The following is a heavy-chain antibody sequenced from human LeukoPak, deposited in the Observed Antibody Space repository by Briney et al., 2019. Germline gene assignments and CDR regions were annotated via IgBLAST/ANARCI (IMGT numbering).Heavy chain of an antibody. CDR3: ARVLSIAAAGNLLNY. CDR1: GYTFTGYY. Sequence: ASVKVPCKASGYTFTGYYMHWVRQAPGQGLEWMGWINPNSGGTNYAQKFQGRVTMTRDTSISTAYMELSRLRSDDTAVYYCARVLSIAAAGNLLNYWGQGTLVTVSS. V-gene: IGHV1-2*02. J-gene: IGHJ4*02. CDR2: INPNSGGT. D-gene: IGHD6-13*01.